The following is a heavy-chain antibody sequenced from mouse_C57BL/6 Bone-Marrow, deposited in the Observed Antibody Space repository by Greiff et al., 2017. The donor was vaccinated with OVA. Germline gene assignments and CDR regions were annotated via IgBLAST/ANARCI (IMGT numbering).Heavy chain of an antibody. CDR2: IDPSDSYT. CDR1: GYTFTSYW. CDR3: ARRRDNYYAMDY. V-gene: IGHV1-69*01. Sequence: QVQLQQSGAELVMPGASVKLSCKASGYTFTSYWMHWVKQRPGQGLEWIGEIDPSDSYTNYNQKFKGKSTLTVDKSSSTAYMQLSSLTSEDSAVYYCARRRDNYYAMDYWGQGTSVTVSS. J-gene: IGHJ4*01.